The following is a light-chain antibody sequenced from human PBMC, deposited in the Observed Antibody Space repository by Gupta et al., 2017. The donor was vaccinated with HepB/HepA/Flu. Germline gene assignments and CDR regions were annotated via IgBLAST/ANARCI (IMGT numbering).Light chain of an antibody. CDR1: KLGDKY. CDR3: QAWDSSTVV. V-gene: IGLV3-1*01. J-gene: IGLJ2*01. CDR2: QDS. Sequence: SYELTQPHSVSVSPGQTASITCSGDKLGDKYACWYQQKPGQSPVLVIYQDSKRPSGIPERFSGSNSGYTATLTISGTQAMDEADYYCQAWDSSTVVFGGGTKLTVL.